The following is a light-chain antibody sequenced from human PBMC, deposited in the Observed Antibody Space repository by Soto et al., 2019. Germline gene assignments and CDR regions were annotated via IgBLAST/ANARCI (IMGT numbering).Light chain of an antibody. CDR2: GAS. CDR3: QQYGSSLTWT. Sequence: EIVLTQSPGTLSLSPGERATLSCRASQSVSSSYLAWYQQKPGQAPRLLIYGASSRDTGIPDRFSGSGSGTYFTLTISRLEPEDFAVYYCQQYGSSLTWTFGQGTKVEIK. V-gene: IGKV3-20*01. J-gene: IGKJ1*01. CDR1: QSVSSSY.